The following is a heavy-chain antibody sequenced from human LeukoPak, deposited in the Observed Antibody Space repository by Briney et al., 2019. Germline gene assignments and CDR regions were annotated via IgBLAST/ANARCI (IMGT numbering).Heavy chain of an antibody. CDR2: IFHSGST. CDR3: ASMVRGIINLDY. CDR1: GGSISSSSYY. V-gene: IGHV4-39*07. D-gene: IGHD3-10*01. Sequence: PSETLSLTCTVSGGSISSSSYYWGWIRQPPGKGLEWIASIFHSGSTYYNPSLKSRVTISVDTSKNQFSLKLSSVTATDTAVYYCASMVRGIINLDYWGQGTLVTVSS. J-gene: IGHJ4*02.